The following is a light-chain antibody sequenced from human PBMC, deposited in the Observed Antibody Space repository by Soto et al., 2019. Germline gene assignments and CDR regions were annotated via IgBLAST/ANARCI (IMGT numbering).Light chain of an antibody. J-gene: IGKJ1*01. Sequence: EVVMTQSPATLSVSPGERATLSCRASQSVTTNMAWYQQKPGQAPRLLIYGASTRATGFPARFSGRGSGTEFTLTISSLQSEDFAVYYCQQYHHSPWTFGQGTKVDIK. V-gene: IGKV3-15*01. CDR3: QQYHHSPWT. CDR1: QSVTTN. CDR2: GAS.